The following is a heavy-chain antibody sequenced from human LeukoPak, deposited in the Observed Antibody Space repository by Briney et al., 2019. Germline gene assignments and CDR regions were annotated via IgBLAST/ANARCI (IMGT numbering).Heavy chain of an antibody. CDR2: ISSSRSYI. V-gene: IGHV3-21*01. Sequence: PGGSLRLSCAASGFTFSSYSMNWVRQAPGKGLEWVSSISSSRSYIYYADSVKGRFTISRDNAKNSLYLQMNSLRAEDTAVYYCSRDQSTSDAFDIWGQGTMVTVSS. CDR3: SRDQSTSDAFDI. J-gene: IGHJ3*02. CDR1: GFTFSSYS.